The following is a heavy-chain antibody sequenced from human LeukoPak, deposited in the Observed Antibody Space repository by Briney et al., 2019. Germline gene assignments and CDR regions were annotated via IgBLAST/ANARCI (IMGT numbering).Heavy chain of an antibody. V-gene: IGHV1-18*01. J-gene: IGHJ5*02. CDR1: GYTFTSYG. D-gene: IGHD3-10*01. Sequence: ASVKVSCKASGYTFTSYGISWVRQAPGQGLEWMGWISAYNGNTNYAQKLQGRVTMTTDTSTSTAYMELRSLRSDDTAVYYCAREHGSGSYSSNWFDPWGQGTLVTVSS. CDR2: ISAYNGNT. CDR3: AREHGSGSYSSNWFDP.